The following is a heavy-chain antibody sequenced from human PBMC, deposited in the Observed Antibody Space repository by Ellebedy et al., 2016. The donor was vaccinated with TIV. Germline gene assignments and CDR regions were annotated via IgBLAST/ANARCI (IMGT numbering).Heavy chain of an antibody. CDR3: ARKLVEY. CDR1: GFTFSSYS. CDR2: IKQDGSDK. V-gene: IGHV3-7*01. D-gene: IGHD3-10*01. J-gene: IGHJ4*02. Sequence: GGSLRLSXAASGFTFSSYSMNWVRQAPGKGLEWVANIKQDGSDKYYVDSVKGRFTISRDNAKNSLYLQMNSLRVEDTAVYYCARKLVEYWGQGTLVTVSS.